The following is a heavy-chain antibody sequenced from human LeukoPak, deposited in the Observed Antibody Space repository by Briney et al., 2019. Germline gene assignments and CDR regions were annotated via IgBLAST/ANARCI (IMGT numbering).Heavy chain of an antibody. CDR1: GFTVSSNS. D-gene: IGHD3-10*01. V-gene: IGHV3-53*05. CDR3: AKDLAHTYYYGSGNFDY. J-gene: IGHJ4*02. CDR2: ISSGGNT. Sequence: GGSLRLSCKVSGFTVSSNSWSWVRQAPGKGLEWVSFISSGGNTDHSDSVKGRFTISRDNSKNTLYLQMNSLRAEDTAVYYCAKDLAHTYYYGSGNFDYWGQGTLVTVSS.